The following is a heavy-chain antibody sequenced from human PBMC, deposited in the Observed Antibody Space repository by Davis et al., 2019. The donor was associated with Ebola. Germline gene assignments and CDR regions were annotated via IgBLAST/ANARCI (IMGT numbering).Heavy chain of an antibody. CDR3: ARVVCSGGSCYSDY. D-gene: IGHD2-15*01. V-gene: IGHV3-53*01. J-gene: IGHJ4*02. CDR2: IYSGGST. CDR1: GFTVSSNY. Sequence: LSLTCAASGFTVSSNYMSWVRQAPGKGLEWVSVIYSGGSTYYADSVKGRFTISRDNSKNTLYLQMNSLRAEDTAVYYCARVVCSGGSCYSDYWGQGTLVTVSS.